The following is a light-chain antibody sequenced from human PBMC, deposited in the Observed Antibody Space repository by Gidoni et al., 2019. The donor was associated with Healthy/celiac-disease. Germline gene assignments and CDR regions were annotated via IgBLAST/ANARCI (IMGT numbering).Light chain of an antibody. J-gene: IGLJ1*01. CDR1: SSDVGSYNL. CDR3: CSYAGSSTSYV. V-gene: IGLV2-23*02. Sequence: PASVSGSPGQSITISCTGTSSDVGSYNLVSWYQQHPGKAPKLMIYEVSKRPSGVSNRFSGSKSGNTASLTISGLQAEDEADYYCCSYAGSSTSYVFGTGTKVTVL. CDR2: EVS.